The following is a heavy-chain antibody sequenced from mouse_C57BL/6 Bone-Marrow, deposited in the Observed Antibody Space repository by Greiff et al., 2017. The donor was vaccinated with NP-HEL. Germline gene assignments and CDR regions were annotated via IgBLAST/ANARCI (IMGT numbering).Heavy chain of an antibody. J-gene: IGHJ1*03. CDR2: IDPENGDT. CDR1: GFNIKDDY. CDR3: TTFYYGYDYWYFDV. D-gene: IGHD2-2*01. Sequence: EVKLMESGAELVRPGASVTLSCTASGFNIKDDYMHWVKQRPEQGLEWIGWIDPENGDTEYASQFQGKATISADTSSNTAYLQLSSLTSEDTAVYYCTTFYYGYDYWYFDVWGTGTTVTVSS. V-gene: IGHV14-4*01.